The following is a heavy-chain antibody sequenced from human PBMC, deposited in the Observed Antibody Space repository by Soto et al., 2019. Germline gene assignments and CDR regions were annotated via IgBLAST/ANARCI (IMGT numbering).Heavy chain of an antibody. Sequence: EVQLLESGGVLVPPGESLRVSCAASGFTFSIFAMTWVRQAPGKGLEWVASITGSGDYARYTDSVQGRFTISRDNAKNTLYLQMNRLRTEDSALYYCSRDANGYYIGAFDNWGQGTMVTVSS. V-gene: IGHV3-23*01. CDR3: SRDANGYYIGAFDN. D-gene: IGHD4-17*01. CDR1: GFTFSIFA. J-gene: IGHJ3*02. CDR2: ITGSGDYA.